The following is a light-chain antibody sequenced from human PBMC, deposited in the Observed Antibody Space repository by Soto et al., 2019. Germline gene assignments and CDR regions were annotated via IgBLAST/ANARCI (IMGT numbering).Light chain of an antibody. J-gene: IGKJ5*01. CDR3: QQSYSTPIT. CDR2: AAS. Sequence: DIQMTQSPSSLSASVGDRVTITGRASQSISSYLNWYQQKPGQAPKLLIYAASSLQSGVPSRFSGSGSGTDFTLTLSSLQTEDFSTYYCQQSYSTPITFGQGTRLEIK. CDR1: QSISSY. V-gene: IGKV1-39*01.